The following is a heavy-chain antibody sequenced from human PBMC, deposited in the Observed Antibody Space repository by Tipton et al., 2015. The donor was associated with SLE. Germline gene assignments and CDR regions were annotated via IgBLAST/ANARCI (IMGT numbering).Heavy chain of an antibody. CDR1: GFTFRDYA. Sequence: SLRLSCRPSGFTFRDYALSWVRQAPGKGLECVAFMSSGGVTEYAASVKGRFTVPRDVSKTIAYLQMDSLRSEDTAVYYCTRGPDGDKIDYWGQGTLVTVSS. CDR3: TRGPDGDKIDY. J-gene: IGHJ4*02. CDR2: MSSGGVT. V-gene: IGHV3-49*04.